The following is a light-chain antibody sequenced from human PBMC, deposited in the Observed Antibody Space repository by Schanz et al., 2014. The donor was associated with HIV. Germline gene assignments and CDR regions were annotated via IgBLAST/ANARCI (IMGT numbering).Light chain of an antibody. CDR1: QSVSSSY. CDR3: QQRSNWPPYT. CDR2: GAS. Sequence: EIVLTQSPGTLSLSPGERATLSCRVSQSVSSSYLAWYQQKPGQAPRLLIYGASSRATGIPDRFSGSGSGTDFTLTISSLETEDFAVYYCQQRSNWPPYTFGQGTKLDIK. J-gene: IGKJ2*01. V-gene: IGKV3D-20*02.